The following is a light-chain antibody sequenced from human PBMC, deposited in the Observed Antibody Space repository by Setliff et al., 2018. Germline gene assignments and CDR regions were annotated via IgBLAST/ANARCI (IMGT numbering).Light chain of an antibody. V-gene: IGLV2-14*03. CDR3: LSYTSETTHAL. CDR2: EVT. CDR1: NSDVGGYNY. Sequence: QSVLTQPAAVSGSPGQSITISCAGTNSDVGGYNYASWYQQHPNKAPKLMIYEVTKRPSGVSYRFSGSKSGNTASLTISGLQAEDEADYYCLSYTSETTHALFAGGTK. J-gene: IGLJ2*01.